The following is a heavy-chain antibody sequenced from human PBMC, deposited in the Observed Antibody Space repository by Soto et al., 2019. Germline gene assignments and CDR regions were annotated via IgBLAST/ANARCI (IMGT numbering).Heavy chain of an antibody. J-gene: IGHJ6*02. CDR1: GFKFDDYA. CDR3: AKDCIAVAGFNGMDV. V-gene: IGHV3-9*01. CDR2: ISWNSGGI. D-gene: IGHD6-19*01. Sequence: EVQLVESGGGLVQPGRSLRLSCAASGFKFDDYAMHWVRQAPGKGLEWVAGISWNSGGIVYADSVKGRFTISRDNAKRSLSLQMNSLRAEDTAFYYCAKDCIAVAGFNGMDVWGQGTMVTVSS.